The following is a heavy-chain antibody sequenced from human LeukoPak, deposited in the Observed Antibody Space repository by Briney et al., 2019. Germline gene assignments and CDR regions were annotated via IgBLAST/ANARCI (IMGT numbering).Heavy chain of an antibody. CDR2: INPNSGGT. D-gene: IGHD4-17*01. CDR3: ARVTTRYYYYMDV. Sequence: GASVKVSCKVSGYTLTELSMHWVRQAPGQGLEWMGWINPNSGGTNYAQKFQGRVTMTRDTSISTAYMELSRLRSDDTAVYYCARVTTRYYYYMDVWGKGTMVTVSS. CDR1: GYTLTELS. J-gene: IGHJ6*03. V-gene: IGHV1-2*02.